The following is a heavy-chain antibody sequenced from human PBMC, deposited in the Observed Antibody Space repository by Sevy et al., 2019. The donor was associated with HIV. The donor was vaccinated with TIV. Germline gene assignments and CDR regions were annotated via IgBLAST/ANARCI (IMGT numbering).Heavy chain of an antibody. D-gene: IGHD4-4*01. Sequence: SQTLSLTCTVSGGSISSGGYYWNWIRQHPGEGLEWIGHIHYSGSTYYNPSLMSRVTMSVDTSKNQFPLKVTSVTDADTAVYYCARSKAFSGLDYWGQGTLVTVSS. CDR2: IHYSGST. V-gene: IGHV4-31*03. CDR1: GGSISSGGYY. J-gene: IGHJ4*02. CDR3: ARSKAFSGLDY.